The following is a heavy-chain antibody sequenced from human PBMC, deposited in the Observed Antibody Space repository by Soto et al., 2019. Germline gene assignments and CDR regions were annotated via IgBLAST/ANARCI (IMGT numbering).Heavy chain of an antibody. D-gene: IGHD1-7*01. CDR2: ISGSGGST. Sequence: EVQLLESGGGLVQPGGSLRLSCAASGFTFSSYAMNWVRQAPGKGLEWVSAISGSGGSTYYADSVKGRFTISRDSSKNTLYLQMNSLRAEDTVVYYCAKGNSWSPGLVLDIWGQGTMVTVSS. CDR1: GFTFSSYA. CDR3: AKGNSWSPGLVLDI. V-gene: IGHV3-23*01. J-gene: IGHJ3*02.